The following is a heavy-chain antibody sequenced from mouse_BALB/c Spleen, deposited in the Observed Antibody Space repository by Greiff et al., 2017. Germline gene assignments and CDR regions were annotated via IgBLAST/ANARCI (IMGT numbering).Heavy chain of an antibody. Sequence: EVKLQESGGGLVKPGGSLKLSCAASGFTFSSYAMSWVRQSPEKRLEWVAEISSGGSYTYYPDTVTGRFTISRDNAKNTLYLEMSSLRSEDTAMYYCARSDWGFAYWGQGTLVTVSA. J-gene: IGHJ3*01. D-gene: IGHD4-1*01. V-gene: IGHV5-9-4*01. CDR2: ISSGGSYT. CDR3: ARSDWGFAY. CDR1: GFTFSSYA.